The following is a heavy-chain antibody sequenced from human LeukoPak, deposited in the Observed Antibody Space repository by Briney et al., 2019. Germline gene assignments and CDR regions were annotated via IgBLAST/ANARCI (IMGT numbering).Heavy chain of an antibody. CDR3: ARGGRAVAADY. Sequence: AGGSLRLSCAASGFTFSSSAMHWVRQAPGKGLEWVAVISYDGSNKYYADSVKGRFTISRDNSKNTLYLQMNSLRAEDTAVYYCARGGRAVAADYWGQGTLVTVSS. J-gene: IGHJ4*02. D-gene: IGHD6-19*01. V-gene: IGHV3-30-3*01. CDR2: ISYDGSNK. CDR1: GFTFSSSA.